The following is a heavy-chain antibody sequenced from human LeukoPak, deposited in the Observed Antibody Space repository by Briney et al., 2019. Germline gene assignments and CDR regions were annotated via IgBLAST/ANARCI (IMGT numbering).Heavy chain of an antibody. D-gene: IGHD3-9*01. Sequence: SETLSLTCTVSGGSISSYYWSWIRQPPGKGLEWIGYIYYSGSTNYNPSLKSRVTISIDTSKNQFSLKLSSVTAADTAVYYCARERLGYFDRALIMDVWGKGTTVTVSS. CDR3: ARERLGYFDRALIMDV. CDR1: GGSISSYY. J-gene: IGHJ6*03. V-gene: IGHV4-59*01. CDR2: IYYSGST.